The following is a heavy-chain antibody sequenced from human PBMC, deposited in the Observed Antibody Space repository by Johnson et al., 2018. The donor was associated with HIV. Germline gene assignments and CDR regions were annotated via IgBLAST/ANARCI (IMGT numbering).Heavy chain of an antibody. CDR1: GFTFSNVW. Sequence: VQLVESGGGLVKPGGSLRLSCAASGFTFSNVWMSWVRQAPGKGLEWVGRIKRKIEAEATEYAAPVKGSFTISRDDSKNTLFLQMSSLKTDDTAVYYCTTAIVIDAFDIWGQGTMVTVSS. CDR3: TTAIVIDAFDI. J-gene: IGHJ3*02. D-gene: IGHD3-16*02. V-gene: IGHV3-15*01. CDR2: IKRKIEAEAT.